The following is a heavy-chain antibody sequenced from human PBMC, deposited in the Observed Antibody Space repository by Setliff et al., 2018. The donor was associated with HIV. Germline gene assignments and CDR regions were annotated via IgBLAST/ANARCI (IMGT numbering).Heavy chain of an antibody. V-gene: IGHV1-2*02. CDR1: GYTFTGSF. D-gene: IGHD4-17*01. CDR2: INCNSGGT. J-gene: IGHJ4*02. CDR3: ARDDHGDPFDY. Sequence: ASVKVSCKSSGYTFTGSFMHWVRQAPGQGLEWMGWINCNSGGTYYAQNFQGRVTMTRDTSTNTAYMELSRLRSDDTAVYYCARDDHGDPFDYWGQGTLVTVSS.